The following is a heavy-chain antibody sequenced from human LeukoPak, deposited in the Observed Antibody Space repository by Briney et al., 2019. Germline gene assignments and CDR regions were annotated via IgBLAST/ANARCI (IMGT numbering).Heavy chain of an antibody. V-gene: IGHV3-23*01. J-gene: IGHJ4*02. D-gene: IGHD3-10*01. CDR3: AKSRVLLWFGELFDY. CDR1: GFTFSSYA. CDR2: ISGSGGST. Sequence: GGSLRLSCAASGFTFSSYAMSWVRQAPGKGLEWVSAISGSGGSTYYAGSVKGRFTISRDNSKNTLYLQMNSLRAEDTAVYYCAKSRVLLWFGELFDYWGQGTLVTVSS.